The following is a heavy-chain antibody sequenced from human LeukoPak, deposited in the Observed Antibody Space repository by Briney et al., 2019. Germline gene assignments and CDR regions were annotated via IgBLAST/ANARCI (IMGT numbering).Heavy chain of an antibody. Sequence: ASVKVSCKASGYTFTSYGISWVRQAPGQGLEWMGWISAYNGNTNCVQKLQGRVTMTTDTSTSTAYMELRSLRSDDTAVYYCARAPGGYSSEYLQHWGQGTLVTVSS. CDR1: GYTFTSYG. J-gene: IGHJ1*01. D-gene: IGHD3-10*01. CDR3: ARAPGGYSSEYLQH. CDR2: ISAYNGNT. V-gene: IGHV1-18*01.